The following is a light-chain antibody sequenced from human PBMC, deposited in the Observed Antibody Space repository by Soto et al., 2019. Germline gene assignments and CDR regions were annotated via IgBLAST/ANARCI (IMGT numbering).Light chain of an antibody. CDR2: GAS. CDR1: QSVNIH. V-gene: IGKV3D-15*01. CDR3: QHYNSYSEA. Sequence: EIVMTQSPATLSVSPGERATLSCRASQSVNIHLAWYQQKPGQAPRLLIYGASARATGIPAKFSGSGSGTEFTLTISSLQPDDFATYYCQHYNSYSEAFGQGTKV. J-gene: IGKJ1*01.